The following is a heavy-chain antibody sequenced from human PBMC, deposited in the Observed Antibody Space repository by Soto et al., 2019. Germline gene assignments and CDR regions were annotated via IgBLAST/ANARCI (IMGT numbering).Heavy chain of an antibody. J-gene: IGHJ4*02. CDR3: ARDTSSWYRVDY. CDR2: INPSDGST. Sequence: QVHLVQSGAEVKKTGASVKVSCKASGYTFTSYWIHWVRQAPGQGLEWVGIINPSDGSTSNAQKFQGRVTLTRDTSTSTVYMELSSLRYEDTAVYYCARDTSSWYRVDYWGQGSLVTVSS. D-gene: IGHD6-13*01. CDR1: GYTFTSYW. V-gene: IGHV1-46*01.